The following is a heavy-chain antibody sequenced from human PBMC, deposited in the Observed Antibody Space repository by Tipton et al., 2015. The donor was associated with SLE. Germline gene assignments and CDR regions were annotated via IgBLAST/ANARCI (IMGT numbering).Heavy chain of an antibody. CDR1: GGSISSSSYY. CDR3: ARQSGYSSRFDY. CDR2: IYYSGST. V-gene: IGHV4-39*01. J-gene: IGHJ4*02. D-gene: IGHD6-19*01. Sequence: TLSLTCTVSGGSISSSSYYWGWIRQPPGKGLECIGNIYYSGSTYYNPSLKSRVTMSVDTSKNQFSLKVNSVTAADSAVYYCARQSGYSSRFDYWGQGTLVTVSS.